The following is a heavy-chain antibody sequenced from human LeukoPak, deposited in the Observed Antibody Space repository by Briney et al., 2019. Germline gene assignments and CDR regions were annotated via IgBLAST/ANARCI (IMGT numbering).Heavy chain of an antibody. D-gene: IGHD3-16*01. CDR3: ARDLYGDYFDY. J-gene: IGHJ4*02. CDR1: GYTFSRYG. CDR2: LNAGNENT. Sequence: GASVKVSCTASGYTFSRYGMHWVRQAPGQSLEWMGWLNAGNENTKYSQKFQGRVSITRDTSASTAYMELSSLTSEDTAVYYCARDLYGDYFDYWGQGTLVTVSS. V-gene: IGHV1-3*01.